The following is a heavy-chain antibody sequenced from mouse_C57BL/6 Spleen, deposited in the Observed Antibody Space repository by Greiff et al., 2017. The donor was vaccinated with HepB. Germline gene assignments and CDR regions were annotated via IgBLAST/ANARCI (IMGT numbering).Heavy chain of an antibody. CDR2: IYPGDGDT. CDR3: ARGGNYGSSYAMDY. D-gene: IGHD1-1*01. Sequence: VKLMESGPELVKPGASVKISCKASGYAFSSSWMNWVKQRPGKGLEWIGRIYPGDGDTNYNGKFKGKATLTADKSSSTAYMQLSSLTSEDSAVYFCARGGNYGSSYAMDYWGQGTSVTVSS. CDR1: GYAFSSSW. V-gene: IGHV1-82*01. J-gene: IGHJ4*01.